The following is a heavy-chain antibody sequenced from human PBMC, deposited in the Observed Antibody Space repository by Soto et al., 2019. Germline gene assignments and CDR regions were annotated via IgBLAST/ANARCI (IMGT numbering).Heavy chain of an antibody. CDR3: ARWRMTQDYYFDY. CDR2: IYYSGST. CDR1: GGSISSSSYY. V-gene: IGHV4-39*01. Sequence: QLQLQESGPGLVKPSETLSLTCTVSGGSISSSSYYWGWIRQPPGKGLEWIGSIYYSGSTYYNPSLKSQVTISVDTSKNQFSLKLSSVTAADTAVYYCARWRMTQDYYFDYWGQGTLVTVSS. D-gene: IGHD2-15*01. J-gene: IGHJ4*02.